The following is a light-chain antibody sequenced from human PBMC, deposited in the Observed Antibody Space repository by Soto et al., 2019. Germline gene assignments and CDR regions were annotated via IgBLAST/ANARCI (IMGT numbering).Light chain of an antibody. V-gene: IGKV3-15*01. CDR3: QQYNNWPVT. CDR2: AAS. CDR1: QSISTS. J-gene: IGKJ4*01. Sequence: EVVMTQSPATLSVSPGDTATLSCRASQSISTSLAWYQQKPGQPPRLLIYAASTRATGVPARFSGSGSGTEFTLTISRLQSEDFAVYYCQQYNNWPVTFGGGTKVDIK.